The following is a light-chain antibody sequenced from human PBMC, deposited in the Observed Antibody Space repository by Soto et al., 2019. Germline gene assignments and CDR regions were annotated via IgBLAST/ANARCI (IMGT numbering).Light chain of an antibody. J-gene: IGKJ1*01. CDR1: QSVYDSS. CDR2: HAF. Sequence: VLTQSPGTLSLSPGERATLSCRASQSVYDSSIVWYQQKPGQAPRLLMFHAFRRATGIPDRFSGSGSGTDFTLTITRLETEDFAFYYCQHYESALWTFGKGTKVEIK. V-gene: IGKV3-20*01. CDR3: QHYESALWT.